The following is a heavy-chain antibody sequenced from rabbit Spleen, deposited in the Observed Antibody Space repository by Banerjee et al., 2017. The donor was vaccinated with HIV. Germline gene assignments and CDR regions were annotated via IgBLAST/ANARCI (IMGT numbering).Heavy chain of an antibody. CDR2: IDSGSSGFT. J-gene: IGHJ6*01. CDR1: GFSFSSNYY. CDR3: ARDSASSFSSYGMDI. D-gene: IGHD8-1*01. V-gene: IGHV1S40*01. Sequence: QSLEESGGDLVKPGASLTLTCTASGFSFSSNYYMCWVRQAPGKGLEWIACIDSGSSGFTYFASWAKGRFTISKTSSTTVTLQMTSLTVADTAIYFCARDSASSFSSYGMDIWGQGTLVTVS.